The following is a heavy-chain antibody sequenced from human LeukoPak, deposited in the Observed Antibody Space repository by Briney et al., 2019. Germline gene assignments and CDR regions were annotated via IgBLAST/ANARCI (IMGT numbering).Heavy chain of an antibody. J-gene: IGHJ6*02. V-gene: IGHV3-21*01. D-gene: IGHD6-19*01. CDR2: ISSSSSYI. CDR3: ARELAVAGTKYYYYGMDV. CDR1: GFAFDEHG. Sequence: GGSLRLSCTASGFAFDEHGMSWVRQAPGKGLEWVSSISSSSSYIYYADSVKGRFTISRDNAKNSLYLQMNSLRAEDTAVYYCARELAVAGTKYYYYGMDVWGQGTTVTVSS.